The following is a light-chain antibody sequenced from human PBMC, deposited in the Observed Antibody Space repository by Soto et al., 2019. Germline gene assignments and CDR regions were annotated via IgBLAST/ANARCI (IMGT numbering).Light chain of an antibody. CDR1: RSNIGSYT. CDR3: AAWDDSLSGYV. CDR2: SNN. Sequence: QSVLTQPPSASGTPGQRVTISCSGSRSNIGSYTVNWYQQLPGTAPKLLIYSNNQRPSGVPDRFSGSKSGTSASLAISGLRSEDEADYYCAAWDDSLSGYVFGTGTKVTVL. J-gene: IGLJ1*01. V-gene: IGLV1-44*01.